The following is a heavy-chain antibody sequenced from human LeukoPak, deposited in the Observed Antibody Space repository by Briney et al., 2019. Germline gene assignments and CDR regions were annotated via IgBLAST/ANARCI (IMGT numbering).Heavy chain of an antibody. Sequence: ASVKVSRKASGYTFITNDISWVRQAPGQGLEWMGWISAYNGNTNYAQKLQGRVTMTTDTSTNTAYMELRSLRSDDTAVYYCARSAVADTLSAYYFEYWGQGTLVTVSS. CDR2: ISAYNGNT. V-gene: IGHV1-18*04. D-gene: IGHD6-19*01. CDR1: GYTFITND. J-gene: IGHJ4*02. CDR3: ARSAVADTLSAYYFEY.